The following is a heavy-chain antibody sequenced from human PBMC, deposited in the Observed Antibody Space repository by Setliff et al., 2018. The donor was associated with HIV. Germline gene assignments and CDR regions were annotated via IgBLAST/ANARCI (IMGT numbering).Heavy chain of an antibody. CDR3: AKDRGYCFDL. CDR1: GDSFSIHY. J-gene: IGHJ2*01. CDR2: IYSSGAT. Sequence: SETLSLTCSVSGDSFSIHYWNWIRQPAGKGLEWIGRIYSSGATSYNPSLRSRVTMSVDTSKNQLSLTLDSMTAADTAVYYCAKDRGYCFDLWGRGSLVTVSS. D-gene: IGHD1-26*01. V-gene: IGHV4-4*07.